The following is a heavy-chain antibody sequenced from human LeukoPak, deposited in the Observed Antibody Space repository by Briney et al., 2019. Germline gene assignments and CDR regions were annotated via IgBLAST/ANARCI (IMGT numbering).Heavy chain of an antibody. CDR3: ARENLRFLEWSMSY. D-gene: IGHD3-3*01. J-gene: IGHJ4*02. CDR1: GYTFTSYG. Sequence: GASVKVSCKASGYTFTSYGISWVRQAPGQGLEWMGWISAYNGNTNYAQKPQGRVTMTTDTSTSTAYTELRSLRSDDTAVYYCARENLRFLEWSMSYWGQGTLVTVSS. V-gene: IGHV1-18*01. CDR2: ISAYNGNT.